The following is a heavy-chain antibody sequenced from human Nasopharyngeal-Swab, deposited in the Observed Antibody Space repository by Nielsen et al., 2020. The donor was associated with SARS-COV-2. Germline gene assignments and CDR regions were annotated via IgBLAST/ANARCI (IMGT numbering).Heavy chain of an antibody. CDR1: GGSFSGYY. V-gene: IGHV4-34*01. CDR3: ARGRGLSWFDP. D-gene: IGHD4/OR15-4a*01. CDR2: INHSGST. J-gene: IGHJ5*02. Sequence: SQTLSLTCAVYGGSFSGYYWSWIRQPPGKGLEWIGEINHSGSTNYNPSLKSRVTISVDTSKNQFSLKLSSVTAADTAVYYCARGRGLSWFDPWGQGTLVTVSS.